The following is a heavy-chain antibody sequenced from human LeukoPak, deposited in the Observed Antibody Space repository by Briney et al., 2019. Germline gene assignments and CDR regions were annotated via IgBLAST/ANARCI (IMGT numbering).Heavy chain of an antibody. CDR2: IYYSGST. CDR1: GGSISSYY. V-gene: IGHV4-59*01. CDR3: ARDLVDRITIFGAQRSYNWFDP. J-gene: IGHJ5*02. D-gene: IGHD3-3*01. Sequence: PSETLSLTCTVSGGSISSYYWSWIRQPPGKGLEWIGYIYYSGSTNYNPSLKSRVTISVDTSKNQFSLKLSSVTAADTAVYYCARDLVDRITIFGAQRSYNWFDPWGQGTLVTVSS.